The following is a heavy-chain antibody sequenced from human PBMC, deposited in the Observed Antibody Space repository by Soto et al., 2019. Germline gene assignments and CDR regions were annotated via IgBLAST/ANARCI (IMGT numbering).Heavy chain of an antibody. Sequence: ASVKVSCKASGYTFTRYYLHWVRQAPGQGLEWMGWMNPNSGNTGYAQKFQGRVTMTRNTSISTAYMELSSLRSEDTAVYYCARGGYSYGSLYYYYGMDVWGQGTTVTVSS. J-gene: IGHJ6*02. V-gene: IGHV1-8*01. CDR2: MNPNSGNT. CDR1: GYTFTRYY. CDR3: ARGGYSYGSLYYYYGMDV. D-gene: IGHD5-18*01.